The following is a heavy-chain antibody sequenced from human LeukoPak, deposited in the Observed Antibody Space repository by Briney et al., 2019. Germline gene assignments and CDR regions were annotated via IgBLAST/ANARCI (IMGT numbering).Heavy chain of an antibody. Sequence: GGSLRLSCAASGFTFSSYAMSGVRQAPGKGLEWVSAISGSGGSTYYADSVKGRFTISRDNSKNTLYLQMNSLRAEDTAVYYCAKTDSSGWYGRIFDIWGQGTMVTVSS. CDR2: ISGSGGST. D-gene: IGHD6-19*01. CDR3: AKTDSSGWYGRIFDI. J-gene: IGHJ3*02. V-gene: IGHV3-23*01. CDR1: GFTFSSYA.